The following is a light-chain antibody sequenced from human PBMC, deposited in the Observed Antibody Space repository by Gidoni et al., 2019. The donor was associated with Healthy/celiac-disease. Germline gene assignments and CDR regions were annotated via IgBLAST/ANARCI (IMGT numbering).Light chain of an antibody. J-gene: IGLJ2*01. CDR2: GNS. CDR3: QSYDSSLSDLVV. V-gene: IGLV1-40*01. Sequence: QSALTQPPSVSGAPGQRVTISCTGSSPNTGAGYDVHWYQQLPGTAPKLLIYGNSNRPSGVPDRFSGSKSGTSASLAITGLQAEDEADYYCQSYDSSLSDLVVFGGGTKLTVL. CDR1: SPNTGAGYD.